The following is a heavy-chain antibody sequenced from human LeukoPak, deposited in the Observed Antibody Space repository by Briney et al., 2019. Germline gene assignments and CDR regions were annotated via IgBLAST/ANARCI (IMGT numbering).Heavy chain of an antibody. CDR1: GGTFDNHA. Sequence: SVKVSCKASGGTFDNHAISWVRQAPGQGLEWMGAIIPMYNTANYAQKFQGRVAIIADKSTSTAYMELSSLRSDDTAVYYCASAQNNHGYVYYGMDVWGEGTTVTVSS. D-gene: IGHD5-12*01. J-gene: IGHJ6*04. CDR3: ASAQNNHGYVYYGMDV. V-gene: IGHV1-69*06. CDR2: IIPMYNTA.